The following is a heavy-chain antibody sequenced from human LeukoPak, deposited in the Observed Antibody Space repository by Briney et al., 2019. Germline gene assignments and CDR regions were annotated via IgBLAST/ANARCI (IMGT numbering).Heavy chain of an antibody. J-gene: IGHJ3*02. V-gene: IGHV3-43*02. D-gene: IGHD3-22*01. Sequence: GGSLRLSCAPSGFTFDDYAMHWVRQAPGKGLEWVSLISGGGDTTYYADSVKGRFTISRDNSKNTLYLQMNSLRAEDTAVYYCARETEPYCYDSSGYDYAFDIWGQGTMVTVSS. CDR3: ARETEPYCYDSSGYDYAFDI. CDR1: GFTFDDYA. CDR2: ISGGGDTT.